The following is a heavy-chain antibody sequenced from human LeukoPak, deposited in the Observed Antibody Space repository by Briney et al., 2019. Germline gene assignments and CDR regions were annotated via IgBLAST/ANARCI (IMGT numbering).Heavy chain of an antibody. D-gene: IGHD3-10*01. V-gene: IGHV4-61*02. Sequence: SETLSLTCTVSGGSISSSRYYWSWIRQPAGKGLEWIGRIYTSGSTNYNPSLKSRVTISVDTSKNQFSLKLSSVTAADTAVYYCARETYYGSGSYFIDYWGQGTLVTVSS. CDR2: IYTSGST. CDR3: ARETYYGSGSYFIDY. CDR1: GGSISSSRYY. J-gene: IGHJ4*02.